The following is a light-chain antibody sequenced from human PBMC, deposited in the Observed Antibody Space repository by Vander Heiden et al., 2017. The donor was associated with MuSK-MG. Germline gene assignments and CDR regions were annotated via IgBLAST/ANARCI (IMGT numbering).Light chain of an antibody. CDR1: SSNIGSNY. V-gene: IGLV1-47*02. J-gene: IGLJ3*02. CDR3: AVWDDSLSGLV. CDR2: CNN. Sequence: QAVLTQPPSASGTPGQRVTNSCSGSSSNIGSNYVYWYQQLPGPAPKLLIYCNNQRPSGVPDRFSGSKSGTSASPAISGLRSEDEADYYCAVWDDSLSGLVFGGGTKLTVL.